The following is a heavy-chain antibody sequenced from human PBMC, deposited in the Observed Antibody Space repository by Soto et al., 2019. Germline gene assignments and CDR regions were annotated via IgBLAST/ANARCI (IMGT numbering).Heavy chain of an antibody. CDR2: ISYDVSNK. CDR1: GFTFSSYA. Sequence: QVQLVESGGGVVQPGRSLRLSCAASGFTFSSYAMHWVRQAPGKGLEWVAVISYDVSNKYYADSVKGRFTISRDNSKNTLYLQMNSLRAEDTAVYYCARAPPSTVTFYYGMDVWGQGTTVTVSS. V-gene: IGHV3-30-3*01. D-gene: IGHD4-17*01. J-gene: IGHJ6*02. CDR3: ARAPPSTVTFYYGMDV.